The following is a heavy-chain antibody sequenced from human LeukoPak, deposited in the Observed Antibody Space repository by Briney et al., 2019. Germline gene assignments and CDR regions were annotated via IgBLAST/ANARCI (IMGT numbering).Heavy chain of an antibody. CDR2: IYHSGST. Sequence: SETLSLTCAVSGYSISSGYYWGWIRQPPGKGLEWIGSIYHSGSTYYNPSLKSRVTISVDTSKNQFSLKLSSVTAADTAVYYCARGSHYYYGMDVWGKGTTATVSS. CDR3: ARGSHYYYGMDV. CDR1: GYSISSGYY. V-gene: IGHV4-38-2*01. J-gene: IGHJ6*04.